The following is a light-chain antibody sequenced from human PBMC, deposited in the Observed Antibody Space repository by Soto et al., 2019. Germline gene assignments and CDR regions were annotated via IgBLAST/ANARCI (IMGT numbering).Light chain of an antibody. V-gene: IGLV1-40*01. CDR2: GNY. Sequence: QSVLTQPPSVSGATGQRVTISCTGSSSNVGAGYDVHWYQQLPGTAPKLLIYGNYNRPSGVPDRFSGSKSGTSASLAITGLQAEDEVDYYCQSYDNSLSNYFFGTGTQLTVL. CDR1: SSNVGAGYD. CDR3: QSYDNSLSNYF. J-gene: IGLJ1*01.